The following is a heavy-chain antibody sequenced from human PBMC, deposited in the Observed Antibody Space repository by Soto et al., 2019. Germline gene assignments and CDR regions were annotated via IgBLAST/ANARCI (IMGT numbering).Heavy chain of an antibody. CDR3: ARVRYGDY. CDR2: ISAHNGNT. Sequence: QVHLVQSGAEVKKPGASVKVSCKGSGYAFTTYGITWVRQAPGQGLEWMGWISAHNGNTNYAQKLQGRVTVTRDTSTSTAYMELRSLRSDDTAVYYCARVRYGDYWGQGALVTFSS. V-gene: IGHV1-18*01. J-gene: IGHJ4*02. D-gene: IGHD1-1*01. CDR1: GYAFTTYG.